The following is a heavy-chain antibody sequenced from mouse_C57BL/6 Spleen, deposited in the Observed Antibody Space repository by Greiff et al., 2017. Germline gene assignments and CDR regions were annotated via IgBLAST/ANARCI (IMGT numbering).Heavy chain of an antibody. CDR2: ISGGGGNT. Sequence: DVHLVESGGGLVKPGGSLKLSCAASGFTFSSYTMSWVRQTPEKRLEWVATISGGGGNTYYPDSVKGRFTISRDNAKNTLYLQMSSLRSEDTALYYCAREDYYSNYGYWGQGTTLTVSS. V-gene: IGHV5-9*01. CDR3: AREDYYSNYGY. D-gene: IGHD2-5*01. CDR1: GFTFSSYT. J-gene: IGHJ2*01.